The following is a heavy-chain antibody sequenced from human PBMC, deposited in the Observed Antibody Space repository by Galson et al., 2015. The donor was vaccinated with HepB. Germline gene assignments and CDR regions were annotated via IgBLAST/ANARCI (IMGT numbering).Heavy chain of an antibody. CDR1: GYSFTSFD. J-gene: IGHJ2*01. Sequence: SVKVSCKASGYSFTSFDINWVRQVPGRGLEWMGWVNPKSGNTGYAQSLQGRVTMTSNTSISTAYVELSRLRSEDTAVYFCARGYNWNYKGGYFDLWGRGTLVTVSS. CDR2: VNPKSGNT. V-gene: IGHV1-8*01. CDR3: ARGYNWNYKGGYFDL. D-gene: IGHD1-7*01.